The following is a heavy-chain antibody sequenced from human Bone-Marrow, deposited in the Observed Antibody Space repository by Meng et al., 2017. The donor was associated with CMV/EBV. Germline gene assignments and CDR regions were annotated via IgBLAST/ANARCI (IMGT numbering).Heavy chain of an antibody. CDR1: GYSISSGY. Sequence: LSLTCTVSGYSISSGYYWGWVRQAPGKGLEWVAVISYDGSNKYYADSVKGRFTISRDNSKNTLYLQMNSLRAEDTAVYYCASSDRGSGVRYGMDVWGQGTTVTVSS. V-gene: IGHV3-30*03. CDR3: ASSDRGSGVRYGMDV. D-gene: IGHD2-15*01. CDR2: ISYDGSNK. J-gene: IGHJ6*02.